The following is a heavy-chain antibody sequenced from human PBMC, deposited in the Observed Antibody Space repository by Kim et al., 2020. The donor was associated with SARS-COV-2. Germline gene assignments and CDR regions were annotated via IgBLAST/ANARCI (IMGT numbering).Heavy chain of an antibody. CDR2: INPSGGST. V-gene: IGHV1-46*01. D-gene: IGHD5-18*01. CDR1: GYTFTSYY. CDR3: ARGVDTAMATGWFDP. Sequence: ASVKVSCKASGYTFTSYYMHWVRQAPGQGLEWMGIINPSGGSTSYAQKFQGRVTMTSDTSTSTVYMELSSLRSEDTAVYYCARGVDTAMATGWFDPWGQGTLVTVSS. J-gene: IGHJ5*02.